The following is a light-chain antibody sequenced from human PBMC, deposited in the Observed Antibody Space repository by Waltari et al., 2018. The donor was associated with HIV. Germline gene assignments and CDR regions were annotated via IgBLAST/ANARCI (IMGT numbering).Light chain of an antibody. CDR3: QQYNNWPLT. Sequence: EIVMTQSPATLSVSPGERVTFSCRASHSVSSKLAWYQQKPGQAPRLLIYAASTRATGIPARFSGCGSGTEFTLTISSLQSEDFAVYFCQQYNNWPLTFGGGTRVEI. CDR1: HSVSSK. CDR2: AAS. V-gene: IGKV3-15*01. J-gene: IGKJ4*01.